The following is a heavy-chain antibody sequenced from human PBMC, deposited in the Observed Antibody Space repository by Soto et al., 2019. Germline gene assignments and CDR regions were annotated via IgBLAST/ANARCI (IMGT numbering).Heavy chain of an antibody. D-gene: IGHD1-26*01. V-gene: IGHV1-69*13. J-gene: IGHJ6*02. CDR3: ARHPVSGSYAYYYGMDV. Sequence: SVKVSCKASGGTFSSYAICWVRQAPGQGLEWMGGIIPIFGTADYAQKFQGRVTITADESTSTAYMELSSLRSEDTAVYYCARHPVSGSYAYYYGMDVWGQGTTVTVSS. CDR1: GGTFSSYA. CDR2: IIPIFGTA.